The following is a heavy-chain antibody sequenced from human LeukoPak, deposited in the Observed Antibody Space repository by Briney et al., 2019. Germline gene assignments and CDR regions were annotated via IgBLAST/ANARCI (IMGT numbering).Heavy chain of an antibody. CDR2: IWYDGSNK. Sequence: GGSLRLSCAASGFTFSSYGMHWVRQAPGKGLEWVAVIWYDGSNKYYADSVKGRFTISRDNSKNTLYLQMHSLRAEDTAVYYCARTREGLMVDAFDIWGQGTLVTVSS. D-gene: IGHD1-26*01. CDR3: ARTREGLMVDAFDI. CDR1: GFTFSSYG. V-gene: IGHV3-33*01. J-gene: IGHJ3*02.